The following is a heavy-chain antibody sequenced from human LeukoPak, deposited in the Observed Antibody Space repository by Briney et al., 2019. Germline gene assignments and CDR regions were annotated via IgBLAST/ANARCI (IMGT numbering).Heavy chain of an antibody. Sequence: PGGSLRLSCAGAGFSVTTNHMTWVGQAPGKGLECVSIAYNNGDTFYEDSVRGRFTLSRDISTNTVDLLMNSLRPEDPAVYYCSPSRAAGGKTDSGGQGTLVTVSS. V-gene: IGHV3-53*01. D-gene: IGHD3-16*01. J-gene: IGHJ4*02. CDR2: AYNNGDT. CDR1: GFSVTTNH. CDR3: SPSRAAGGKTDS.